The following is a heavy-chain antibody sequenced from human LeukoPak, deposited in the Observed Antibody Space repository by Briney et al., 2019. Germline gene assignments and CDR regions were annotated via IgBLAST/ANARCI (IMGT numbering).Heavy chain of an antibody. CDR3: FSGMATSFYFDY. CDR2: ISGSGGST. Sequence: PGGSLRLSCAASGFTFSSYAMSWVRQAPGKGPEWVSAISGSGGSTYYADSVKGRFTISRDNSKNTLYLQMNSLRAEDTAVYYCFSGMATSFYFDYWGQGTLVTVSS. CDR1: GFTFSSYA. V-gene: IGHV3-23*01. D-gene: IGHD5-24*01. J-gene: IGHJ4*02.